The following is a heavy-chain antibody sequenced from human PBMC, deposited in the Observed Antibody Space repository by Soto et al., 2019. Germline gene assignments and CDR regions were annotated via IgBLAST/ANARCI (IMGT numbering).Heavy chain of an antibody. CDR1: GGSIHDIDSY. CDR2: IHNSGNT. CDR3: ARSTYGEGYPHFFAD. Sequence: QVQLQESGPGLVMPSQTLSLTCTVSGGSIHDIDSYWTWIRQSSGRGPEWIGYIHNSGNTFYSPSLKRRLAISIDTSKSQFSLKLSAVTAADTAFYYCARSTYGEGYPHFFADWGQGTLVTVSS. J-gene: IGHJ4*02. D-gene: IGHD3-16*02. V-gene: IGHV4-30-4*01.